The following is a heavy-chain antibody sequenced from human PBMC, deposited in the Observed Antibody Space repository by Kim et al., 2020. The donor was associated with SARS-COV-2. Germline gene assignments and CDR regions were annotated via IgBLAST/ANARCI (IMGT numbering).Heavy chain of an antibody. J-gene: IGHJ4*02. D-gene: IGHD3-3*01. CDR3: ARHGAVGHYLDY. V-gene: IGHV4-39*01. Sequence: IPSLKSRVTISVDTSKNQYALKLSSVTAAETAVYYCARHGAVGHYLDYWGQGTLVTVSS.